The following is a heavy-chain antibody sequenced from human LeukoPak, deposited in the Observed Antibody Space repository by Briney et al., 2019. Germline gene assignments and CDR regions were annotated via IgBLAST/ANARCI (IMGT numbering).Heavy chain of an antibody. D-gene: IGHD1-26*01. J-gene: IGHJ4*02. V-gene: IGHV4-38-2*02. CDR1: GYSISSGYY. CDR2: IYTSGST. CDR3: ARGGTWELPDY. Sequence: SETLSLTCTVSGYSISSGYYWGWIRQPPGKGLEWIGYIYTSGSTNYNPSLKSRVTISVDTSKNQFSLKLSSVTAADTAVYYCARGGTWELPDYWGQGTLVTVSS.